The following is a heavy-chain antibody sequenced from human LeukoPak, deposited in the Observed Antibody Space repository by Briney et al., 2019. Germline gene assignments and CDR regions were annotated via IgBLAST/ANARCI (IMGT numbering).Heavy chain of an antibody. Sequence: GGSLRLSCAASGFTFSSYAMSWVRQAPGKGLEWVSAISGSGGSTYYADSVKGRFTISRDNSKNTLYLQMNSLRAEDTAVYYCAKYPGYIGYPLEYYFDYWGQGTLFTVSS. D-gene: IGHD5-12*01. V-gene: IGHV3-23*01. CDR2: ISGSGGST. J-gene: IGHJ4*02. CDR1: GFTFSSYA. CDR3: AKYPGYIGYPLEYYFDY.